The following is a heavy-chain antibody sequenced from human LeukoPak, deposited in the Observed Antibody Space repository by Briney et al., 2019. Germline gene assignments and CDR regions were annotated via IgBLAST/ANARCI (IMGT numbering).Heavy chain of an antibody. D-gene: IGHD3-16*01. J-gene: IGHJ2*01. CDR1: GFTFSSYA. CDR3: AKAAGGWYIDL. Sequence: GGSLRLSCGASGFTFSSYAMSWVRQTPGKGLEWVSGISGSGGRTYYADCVKGRFTISRDNSKDTQYLQMNSLRADDTAVYYCAKAAGGWYIDLWGRGTRVTVSS. V-gene: IGHV3-23*01. CDR2: ISGSGGRT.